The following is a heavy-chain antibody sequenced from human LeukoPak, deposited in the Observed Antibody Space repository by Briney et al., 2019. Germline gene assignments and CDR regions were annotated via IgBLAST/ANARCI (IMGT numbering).Heavy chain of an antibody. CDR2: IYHSGST. V-gene: IGHV4-30-2*01. CDR1: GGSISSGGYY. CDR3: ARAFPFDDYGDPDAFDI. Sequence: SQTLSLTCAVSGGSISSGGYYWSWLRQPPGKGLEWIGNIYHSGSTYYNPSLKSRVTISVDRSNNQFSLKLTSVTAADTAVYYCARAFPFDDYGDPDAFDIWGQGTMVTVSS. D-gene: IGHD4-17*01. J-gene: IGHJ3*02.